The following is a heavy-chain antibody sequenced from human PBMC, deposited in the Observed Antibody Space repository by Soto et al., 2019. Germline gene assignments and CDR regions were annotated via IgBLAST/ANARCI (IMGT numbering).Heavy chain of an antibody. V-gene: IGHV4-34*01. D-gene: IGHD3-22*01. Sequence: PSETLSLTCAVYGGSFSAYYWSWIRQPPGKGLEWIGEIDHSGSTNYNPSLESRVTISVDTSKNQFSLKVSSVTAADTAVYHCARTDRAIFYGMDVRGQGTTVTVSS. CDR1: GGSFSAYY. CDR3: ARTDRAIFYGMDV. J-gene: IGHJ6*02. CDR2: IDHSGST.